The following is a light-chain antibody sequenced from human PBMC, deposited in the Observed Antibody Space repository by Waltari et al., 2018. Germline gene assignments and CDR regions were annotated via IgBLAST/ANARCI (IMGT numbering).Light chain of an antibody. CDR2: DAS. Sequence: DIQMTQSPSSVSASVGDRVTLTCRARQDISSRLAWYQQKPGKAPKLLIFDASSLHSGVPSRFSGRGSGTDFTLTIRSLHPEDFASYSCQQTFITPWTFGPGTKVDI. V-gene: IGKV1-12*01. J-gene: IGKJ1*01. CDR1: QDISSR. CDR3: QQTFITPWT.